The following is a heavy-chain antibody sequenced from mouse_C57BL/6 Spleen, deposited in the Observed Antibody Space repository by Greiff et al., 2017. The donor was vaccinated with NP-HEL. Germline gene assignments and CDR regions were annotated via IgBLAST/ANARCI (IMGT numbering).Heavy chain of an antibody. CDR2: IYPRSGNT. V-gene: IGHV1-81*01. CDR3: ASLLDSSGGDAMDY. D-gene: IGHD3-2*02. J-gene: IGHJ4*01. CDR1: GYTFTSYG. Sequence: VQLQQSGAELARPGASVKLSCKASGYTFTSYGISWVKQRTGQGLEWIGEIYPRSGNTYYNEKFKGNATLTADKSSSTAYMELRSLTSEDSAVYFCASLLDSSGGDAMDYWGQGTSVTVSS.